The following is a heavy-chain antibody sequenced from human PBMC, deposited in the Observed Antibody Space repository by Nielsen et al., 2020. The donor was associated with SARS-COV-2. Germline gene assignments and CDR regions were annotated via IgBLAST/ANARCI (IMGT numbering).Heavy chain of an antibody. CDR1: GFSLSNYW. CDR2: IRRDGGAR. CDR3: VRDTGAWDFDY. J-gene: IGHJ4*02. V-gene: IGHV3-7*01. D-gene: IGHD1-26*01. Sequence: GESLKISCVGSGFSLSNYWMSWVRQAPGEGLEWVANIRRDGGARFYVDSVKGRFTISRDNAKNSLYLQMYSLRAEDTAVYYCVRDTGAWDFDYWGQGTLITVSS.